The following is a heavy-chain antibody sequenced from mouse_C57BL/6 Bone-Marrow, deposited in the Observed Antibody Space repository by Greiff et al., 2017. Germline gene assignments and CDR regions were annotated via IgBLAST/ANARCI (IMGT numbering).Heavy chain of an antibody. CDR1: GYSITSGYY. D-gene: IGHD2-5*01. CDR3: ASRYSNYDAMDY. CDR2: ISYDGSN. J-gene: IGHJ4*01. Sequence: EVQLVESGPGLVKPSQSLSLTCSVTGYSITSGYYWNWIRQFPGNKLEWMGYISYDGSNKYNPSLKNRISITRDTSKNQFFLKLNSVTTEDTATYYCASRYSNYDAMDYWGQGTSVTVSS. V-gene: IGHV3-6*01.